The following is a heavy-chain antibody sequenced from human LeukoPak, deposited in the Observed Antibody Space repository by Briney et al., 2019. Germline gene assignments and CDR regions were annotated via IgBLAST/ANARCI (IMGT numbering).Heavy chain of an antibody. D-gene: IGHD3-10*01. Sequence: GGSLRLSCAASGFTFSSYSMNWVRQAPGKGLEWVSSISSSSSYIYYADSVKGRFTISRDNAKNSLYLQMNSLRAEDTAVYYCARVGESYYGGRVFDYWGQGTLVTVSS. CDR1: GFTFSSYS. CDR3: ARVGESYYGGRVFDY. J-gene: IGHJ4*02. CDR2: ISSSSSYI. V-gene: IGHV3-21*01.